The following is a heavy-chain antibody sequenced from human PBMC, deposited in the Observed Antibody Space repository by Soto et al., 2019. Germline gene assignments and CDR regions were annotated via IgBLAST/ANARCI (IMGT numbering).Heavy chain of an antibody. CDR1: GYTFTDYY. CDR3: ASRYYDTTGHEAFDI. Sequence: ASVKVSCKASGYTFTDYYIHWVRQAPGQGLEWIGWINPKSGGTGYAQKFQGRVTMARDTSITTAYMDLTSLNSGDTAVYYCASRYYDTTGHEAFDIWGQGTMVTVSS. CDR2: INPKSGGT. D-gene: IGHD3-16*01. V-gene: IGHV1-2*02. J-gene: IGHJ3*02.